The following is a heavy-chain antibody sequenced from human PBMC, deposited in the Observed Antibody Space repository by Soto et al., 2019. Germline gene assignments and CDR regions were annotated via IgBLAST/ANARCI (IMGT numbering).Heavy chain of an antibody. V-gene: IGHV4-59*01. CDR2: IYYSGST. CDR3: ARDRGWVAARPGTPGPTRDYYYYGMDV. J-gene: IGHJ6*02. Sequence: SETLSLTCTVSGGSISSYYWSWVRQPPGKGLEWIGYIYYSGSTNYNPSLKSRVTISVDTSKNQFSLKLSSVTAADTAVYYCARDRGWVAARPGTPGPTRDYYYYGMDVWGQGTTVTVSS. D-gene: IGHD6-6*01. CDR1: GGSISSYY.